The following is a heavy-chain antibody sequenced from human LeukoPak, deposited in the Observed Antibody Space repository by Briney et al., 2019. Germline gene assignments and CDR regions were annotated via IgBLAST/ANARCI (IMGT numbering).Heavy chain of an antibody. V-gene: IGHV4-61*01. Sequence: SETLSLNCTVSGGSVSSTNYYWSWIRQSPGKGLERVGFFSYNVHSDYNPSLKSRVTISIDTSKNQFSLRLSSVTAADTAIYYCARVSVAGTGPDYWGQGTLVTVSS. J-gene: IGHJ4*02. CDR1: GGSVSSTNYY. CDR3: ARVSVAGTGPDY. CDR2: FSYNVHS. D-gene: IGHD6-13*01.